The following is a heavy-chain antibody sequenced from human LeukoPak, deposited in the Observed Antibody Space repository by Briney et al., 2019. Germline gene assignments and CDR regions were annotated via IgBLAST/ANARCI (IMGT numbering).Heavy chain of an antibody. CDR3: ARSYYGSGSEYYYYYYGMDV. CDR2: IYSGGST. D-gene: IGHD3-10*01. V-gene: IGHV3-53*04. CDR1: GFTVSSNY. Sequence: GGSLRLSCAASGFTVSSNYMSWVRQAPGKGLEWGSVIYSGGSTYYADSVKGRFTISRHNSKNTLYLQMNSLRAEDTAVYYCARSYYGSGSEYYYYYYGMDVWGQGTTVTVSS. J-gene: IGHJ6*02.